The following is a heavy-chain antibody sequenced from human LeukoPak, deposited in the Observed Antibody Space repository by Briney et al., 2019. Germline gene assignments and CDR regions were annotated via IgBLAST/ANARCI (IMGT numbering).Heavy chain of an antibody. CDR3: ARDYRYYDSSGYYSFDY. D-gene: IGHD3-22*01. CDR2: LSGSSNSI. Sequence: GRSLRLSCAASGFTFSSYGMHWVRQAPGKGLEWVAYLSGSSNSIYYADSVKGRFTISRDNAKNSLYLQMNSLRDEDTAVYYCARDYRYYDSSGYYSFDYWGQGTLVTVSS. J-gene: IGHJ4*02. V-gene: IGHV3-48*02. CDR1: GFTFSSYG.